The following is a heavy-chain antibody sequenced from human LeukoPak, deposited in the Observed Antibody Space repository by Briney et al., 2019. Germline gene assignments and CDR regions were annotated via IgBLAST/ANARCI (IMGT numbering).Heavy chain of an antibody. J-gene: IGHJ1*01. D-gene: IGHD4-17*01. Sequence: SETLSLTCAVSGGSFSGKYWSWIRQPPGKGLEWIGEINDSGSTNYNPSLKSRVTISVDTSKNQFSLKLSSVTAADTAVYYCARGTTVTTANFQHWGQGTLVTVSS. CDR2: INDSGST. V-gene: IGHV4-34*01. CDR1: GGSFSGKY. CDR3: ARGTTVTTANFQH.